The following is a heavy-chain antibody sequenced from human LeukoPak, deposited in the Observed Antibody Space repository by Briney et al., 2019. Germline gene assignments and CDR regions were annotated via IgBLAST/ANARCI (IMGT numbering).Heavy chain of an antibody. V-gene: IGHV3-23*01. CDR3: GKDTHLVPSSIDV. CDR2: ISSSGSST. Sequence: GGSLRLSCAASGFTFSSNAMSWVRQAPGKGLEWVSSISSSGSSTYYADSVKGRFTISRDNSKNTLYLQMNSLRAEDTAVYYCGKDTHLVPSSIDVWGKRTTVTASS. CDR1: GFTFSSNA. J-gene: IGHJ6*03. D-gene: IGHD6-6*01.